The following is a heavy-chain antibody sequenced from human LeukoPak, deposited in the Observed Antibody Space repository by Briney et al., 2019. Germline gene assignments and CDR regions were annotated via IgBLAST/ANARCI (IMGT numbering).Heavy chain of an antibody. V-gene: IGHV1-46*01. CDR2: INPSGGST. CDR1: GYTFTSYY. J-gene: IGHJ4*02. CDR3: ARDAPSRDGYNLGIDY. D-gene: IGHD5-24*01. Sequence: ASVKVSCKASGYTFTSYYMHWVRQAPGQGLEWMGIINPSGGSTSYAQKFQGRVTMTRDTSTSTVYMELSSLRSEDTAVYYCARDAPSRDGYNLGIDYGGQGTLVTVSS.